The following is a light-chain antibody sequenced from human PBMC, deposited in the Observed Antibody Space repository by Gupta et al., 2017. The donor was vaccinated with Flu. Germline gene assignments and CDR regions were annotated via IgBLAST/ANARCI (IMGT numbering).Light chain of an antibody. Sequence: DIQMTQSPSSLSASVGDTVTITCRASQFIYTSLNWYQQKPGQALKLLIHDASTVRSGVSSRFSGSWLGTDYTLSISRRQPEDFANYYCQESYNTPRTFGQGTXVDIK. CDR1: QFIYTS. CDR2: DAS. CDR3: QESYNTPRT. V-gene: IGKV1-39*01. J-gene: IGKJ1*01.